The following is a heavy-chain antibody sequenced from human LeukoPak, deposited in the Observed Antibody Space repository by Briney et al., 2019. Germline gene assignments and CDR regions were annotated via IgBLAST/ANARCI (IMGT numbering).Heavy chain of an antibody. CDR1: GFTFSDYY. CDR2: IYSGGST. Sequence: GGSLRLSCAASGFTFSDYYMSWIRQAPGKGLEWVSVIYSGGSTYYADSVKGRFTISRDNSKNTLYLQMNSLRAEDTAVYYCARGSPYCSGGSCGSPSYYYYYGMDVWGQGTTVTVSS. D-gene: IGHD2-15*01. V-gene: IGHV3-66*02. J-gene: IGHJ6*02. CDR3: ARGSPYCSGGSCGSPSYYYYYGMDV.